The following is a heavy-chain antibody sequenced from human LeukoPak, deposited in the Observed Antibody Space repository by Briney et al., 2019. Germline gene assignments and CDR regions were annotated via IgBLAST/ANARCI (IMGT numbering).Heavy chain of an antibody. J-gene: IGHJ6*02. CDR2: IIPIFGIA. D-gene: IGHD3-22*01. CDR3: AGGNTYYYDSSGWNYYGMDV. V-gene: IGHV1-69*04. CDR1: GGTFSSYA. Sequence: ASVKVSCKASGGTFSSYAISWVRQAPGQGLEWMGRIIPIFGIANYAQKFQGRVTITADKSTRTAYMELSSLRSEDTAVYYCAGGNTYYYDSSGWNYYGMDVWGQGTTVTVSS.